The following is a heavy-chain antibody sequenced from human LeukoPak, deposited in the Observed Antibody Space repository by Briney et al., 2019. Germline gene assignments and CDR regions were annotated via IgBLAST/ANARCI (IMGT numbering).Heavy chain of an antibody. Sequence: GGSLRLSCVVSGFTFRSYGVHWVRQAPGKGLEWVTFIRNDGSTKFYADSVKGRFTISRDDSKSTSYLQMNSLTPDDTAVYYYAQGANYNFDYWGQGTLVTVSS. J-gene: IGHJ4*02. CDR2: IRNDGSTK. CDR1: GFTFRSYG. V-gene: IGHV3-30*02. CDR3: AQGANYNFDY. D-gene: IGHD4/OR15-4a*01.